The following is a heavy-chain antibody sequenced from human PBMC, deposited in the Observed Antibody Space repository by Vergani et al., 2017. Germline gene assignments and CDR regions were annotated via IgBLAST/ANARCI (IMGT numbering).Heavy chain of an antibody. CDR2: IDPSDSYT. CDR1: GYSFTSYW. V-gene: IGHV5-10-1*01. Sequence: EVQLVPSGAEVKTPGESLTISCKGSGYSFTSYWISWVRQMPGKGLEWMGRIDPSDSYTNYSPSFQGHVTISADKSISTAYLQWSSLKASDTAMYYCASDGPGSYYTPRTLDYWGQGTLVTVSS. D-gene: IGHD3-10*01. J-gene: IGHJ4*02. CDR3: ASDGPGSYYTPRTLDY.